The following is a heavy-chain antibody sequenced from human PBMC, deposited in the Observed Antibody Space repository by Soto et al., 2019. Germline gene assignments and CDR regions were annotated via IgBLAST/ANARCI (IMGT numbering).Heavy chain of an antibody. J-gene: IGHJ6*03. CDR1: GFTVSSNY. CDR2: IYSGGST. V-gene: IGHV3-53*04. CDR3: ARGKYNWNDGYYYYYMDV. D-gene: IGHD1-1*01. Sequence: EVQRVESGGGLVQPGGSLRLSCAASGFTVSSNYMSWVRQAPGKALEWVAVIYSGGSTYYADSVKGRFTISRHNSKNTLYLQMNSLRAEATAVYYCARGKYNWNDGYYYYYMDVWGKGTTVTVSS.